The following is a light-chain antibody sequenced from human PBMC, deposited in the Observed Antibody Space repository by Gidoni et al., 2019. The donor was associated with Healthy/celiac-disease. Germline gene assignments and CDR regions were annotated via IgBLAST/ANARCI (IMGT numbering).Light chain of an antibody. V-gene: IGKV1-5*03. CDR3: QQYNSSPLT. J-gene: IGKJ4*01. Sequence: IHMTQSPSTLSASVGDRVTITCRASQSISSWLAWYQQKPGKAPKLLIYKASSLESGVPSRFSGSGSGTEFTLTISSLQPDDFATYYCQQYNSSPLTFGGGTKVEIK. CDR2: KAS. CDR1: QSISSW.